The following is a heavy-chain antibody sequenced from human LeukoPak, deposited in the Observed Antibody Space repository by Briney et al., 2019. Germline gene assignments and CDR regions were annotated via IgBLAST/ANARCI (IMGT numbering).Heavy chain of an antibody. CDR3: ARSGLRYFAWAIV. Sequence: SQTLSLTCTVSGGSVSSGSYYWNWIRQPAGKGLEWIGQIYTGGITNYNPSLKSRVTISVDTSKNHFSLKLSSVTAADTAVYYCARSGLRYFAWAIVWGQGTLVTVSS. CDR2: IYTGGIT. D-gene: IGHD3-9*01. J-gene: IGHJ4*02. CDR1: GGSVSSGSYY. V-gene: IGHV4-61*09.